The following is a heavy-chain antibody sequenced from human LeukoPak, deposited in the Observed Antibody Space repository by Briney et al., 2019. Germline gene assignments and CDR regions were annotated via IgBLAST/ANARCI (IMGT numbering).Heavy chain of an antibody. CDR3: ARGGAAMAYY. Sequence: PGGSLRLSCSASGFTFSSYWMHWARQAPGKGLVRVSRINSDGSSTSYADSVKGRFTISRDNAKNTLYLQMSSLRAEDTAVYYCARGGAAMAYYWGQGTLVTVSS. D-gene: IGHD5-18*01. CDR2: INSDGSST. V-gene: IGHV3-74*01. CDR1: GFTFSSYW. J-gene: IGHJ4*02.